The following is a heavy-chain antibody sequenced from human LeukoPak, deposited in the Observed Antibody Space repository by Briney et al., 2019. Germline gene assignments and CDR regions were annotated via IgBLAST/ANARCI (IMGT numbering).Heavy chain of an antibody. D-gene: IGHD3-16*02. CDR3: ASTYYDYVWGSYRYVN. CDR1: GGSISSSSYY. Sequence: SETLSLTCTVSGGSISSSSYYWGWIRQPPGKGLEWIGSVYYSGSTYYNPSLKSRVTISVDTSKNQFSLKLSSVTAADTAVYYCASTYYDYVWGSYRYVNWGQGTLVTVSS. V-gene: IGHV4-39*01. J-gene: IGHJ4*02. CDR2: VYYSGST.